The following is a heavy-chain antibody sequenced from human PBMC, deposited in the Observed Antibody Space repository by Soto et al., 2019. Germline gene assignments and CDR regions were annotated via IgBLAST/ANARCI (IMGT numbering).Heavy chain of an antibody. CDR2: IGGSGDTT. D-gene: IGHD1-7*01. Sequence: DVQLLEYGGGLVQPGGSLRLSCAASGFTFSTYVMTWVRQAPGKGLEWVSAIGGSGDTTDYADSVKGRFAISRDNSKNTLYLRMNSLRAEDTAVYYCVKEGTYRTYWGQGILVTVSS. V-gene: IGHV3-23*01. CDR3: VKEGTYRTY. CDR1: GFTFSTYV. J-gene: IGHJ4*02.